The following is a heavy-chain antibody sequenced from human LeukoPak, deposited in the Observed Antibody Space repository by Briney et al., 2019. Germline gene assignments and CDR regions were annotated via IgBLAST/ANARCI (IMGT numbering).Heavy chain of an antibody. CDR3: ARGGSGYYLRGY. Sequence: ASVRVSCKVSGYTLTELSMHWVRQAPGKGLEWMGGFDPEDGETIYAQKFQGRVTMTEDTSTDTAYMELSSLRSDDTAVYYCARGGSGYYLRGYWGQGTLVTVSS. CDR1: GYTLTELS. D-gene: IGHD3-22*01. V-gene: IGHV1-24*01. CDR2: FDPEDGET. J-gene: IGHJ4*02.